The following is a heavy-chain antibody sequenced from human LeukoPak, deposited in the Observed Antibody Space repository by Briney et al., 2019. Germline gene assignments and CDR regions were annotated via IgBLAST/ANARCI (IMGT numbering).Heavy chain of an antibody. CDR2: LSYDGANK. D-gene: IGHD3-9*01. Sequence: PGGSLRLSCAASGFTFSSHGMHWVRQAPGKGLEWVAGLSYDGANKYYADSVKGRFTISRDNSKNTVYLQMNSLRAEDTAVYYCAKVVGTGYFHFGGFDVWGQGTMVTASS. J-gene: IGHJ3*01. V-gene: IGHV3-30*18. CDR1: GFTFSSHG. CDR3: AKVVGTGYFHFGGFDV.